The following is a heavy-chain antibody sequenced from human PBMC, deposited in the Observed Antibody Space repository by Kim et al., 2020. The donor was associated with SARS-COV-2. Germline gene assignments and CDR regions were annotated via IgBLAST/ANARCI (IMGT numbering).Heavy chain of an antibody. J-gene: IGHJ3*02. V-gene: IGHV3-13*04. CDR2: IGTAGDT. CDR3: AREVPSLNPGAFDI. Sequence: GGSLRLSCAASGFTFSSYDMHWVRQATGKGLEWVSAIGTAGDTYYPGSVKGRFTISRENAKNSLYLQMNSMRAGDTAVYYCAREVPSLNPGAFDIWGQGTLVTVSS. D-gene: IGHD3-10*01. CDR1: GFTFSSYD.